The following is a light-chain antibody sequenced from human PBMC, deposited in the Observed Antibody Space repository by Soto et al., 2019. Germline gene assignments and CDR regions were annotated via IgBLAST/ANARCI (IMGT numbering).Light chain of an antibody. V-gene: IGKV3D-20*02. J-gene: IGKJ5*01. CDR1: QSVSSSY. CDR2: GAS. CDR3: QQRSNWPIT. Sequence: EIVMTQSPVTLSVPPGERATLSCRASQSVSSSYLAWYQQKPGQAPRLLIYGASSRATGIPARFSGSGSGTDFTLTISSLEPEDFAVYYCQQRSNWPITFGQGTRLEI.